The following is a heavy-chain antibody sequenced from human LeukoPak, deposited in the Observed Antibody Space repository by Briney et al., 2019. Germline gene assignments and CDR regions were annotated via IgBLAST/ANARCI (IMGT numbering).Heavy chain of an antibody. CDR2: IKSKTDGGTT. D-gene: IGHD3-10*01. V-gene: IGHV3-15*01. J-gene: IGHJ3*02. Sequence: GGSLRLSCAASGFTFSNAWMSWVRQAPGKGLEWVGRIKSKTDGGTTDYAAPVKGRFTISRDDPKNTLYLQMNSLKTEDTAVYYCTRYGSGSYFGAFDIWGQGAMVTVSS. CDR1: GFTFSNAW. CDR3: TRYGSGSYFGAFDI.